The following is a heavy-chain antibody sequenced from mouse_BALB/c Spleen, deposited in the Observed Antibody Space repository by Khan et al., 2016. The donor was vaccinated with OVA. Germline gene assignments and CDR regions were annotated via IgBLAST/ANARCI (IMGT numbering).Heavy chain of an antibody. CDR2: IDPENGDT. CDR1: GFNIKDYY. J-gene: IGHJ3*01. D-gene: IGHD3-3*01. Sequence: VQLQQSGAELVRSGASVKLSCTASGFNIKDYYLHWVKQRPKQGLEWIGWIDPENGDTEYAPKFQGKATMTADTSSNTAYLQLSSLTSEDTAFYYCNRADGRFAYWGQGTLVTVSA. CDR3: NRADGRFAY. V-gene: IGHV14-4*02.